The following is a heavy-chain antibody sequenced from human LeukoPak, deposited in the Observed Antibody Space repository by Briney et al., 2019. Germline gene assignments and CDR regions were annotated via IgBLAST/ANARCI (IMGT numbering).Heavy chain of an antibody. CDR2: MNPNSGNT. CDR3: VRGDNVVSTAMLLLRY. V-gene: IGHV1-8*01. Sequence: ASVKVSCKASGYTFTSYDINWVRQATGQGLEWMGWMNPNSGNTGYAQKFQGRVAMTRDSSIRTAYLELSSLSSDDTAVYYCVRGDNVVSTAMLLLRYWGQGTLVAVSS. D-gene: IGHD2-21*02. CDR1: GYTFTSYD. J-gene: IGHJ1*01.